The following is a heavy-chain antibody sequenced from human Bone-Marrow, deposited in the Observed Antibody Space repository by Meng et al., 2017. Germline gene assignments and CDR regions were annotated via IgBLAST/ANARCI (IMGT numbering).Heavy chain of an antibody. CDR2: IKSKTDGGTT. J-gene: IGHJ4*02. D-gene: IGHD5-12*01. CDR3: SGHIDY. CDR1: GFTFSNAW. Sequence: GESLKISCAASGFTFSNAWMSWVRQAPGKGLEWVGSIKSKTDGGTTDYAAPVKGRFTISRDDSKNTLYLQMNSLKTEDTAVYYCSGHIDYWGQGTLVTVSS. V-gene: IGHV3-15*01.